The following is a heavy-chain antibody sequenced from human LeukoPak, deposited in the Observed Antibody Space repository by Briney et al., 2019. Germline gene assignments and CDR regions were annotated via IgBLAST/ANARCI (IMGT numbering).Heavy chain of an antibody. V-gene: IGHV1-2*02. CDR1: GYTFTGYY. D-gene: IGHD3-3*01. CDR2: INPNSGGT. J-gene: IGHJ6*03. CDR3: ARDQDDFWSGYYEHYYYYMDV. Sequence: ASVKVSCKASGYTFTGYYMHWVRQAPGQGLEWMGWINPNSGGTNYAQKFRGRVTMTRDTSISTAYMELSRLRSDDTAVYYCARDQDDFWSGYYEHYYYYMDVWGKGTTVTVSS.